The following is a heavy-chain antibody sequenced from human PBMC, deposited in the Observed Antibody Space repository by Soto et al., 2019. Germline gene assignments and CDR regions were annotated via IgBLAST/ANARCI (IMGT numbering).Heavy chain of an antibody. Sequence: QVQLQESGPGLVKPSQTLSLTCTVSGGSISSGDYYWSWIRQPPGKGLEWIGYIYYSGSTYYNPYLKRRVTISVDTSKNQFSLKLSSVTAADTAVYYCARDHYVYDILTGYGYYYGMDVWGQGTTVTVSS. CDR2: IYYSGST. V-gene: IGHV4-30-4*01. CDR3: ARDHYVYDILTGYGYYYGMDV. J-gene: IGHJ6*02. D-gene: IGHD3-9*01. CDR1: GGSISSGDYY.